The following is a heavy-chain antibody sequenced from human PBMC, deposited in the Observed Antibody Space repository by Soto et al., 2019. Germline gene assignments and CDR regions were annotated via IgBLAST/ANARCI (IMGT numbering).Heavy chain of an antibody. CDR2: INPKTGDT. CDR3: ASSSGSYSYYGMDV. V-gene: IGHV1-2*02. D-gene: IGHD1-26*01. J-gene: IGHJ6*02. Sequence: QVQLAQSGAEVKKPGASVKFSCKASGYTLTDYYIHWVRQAPGRGLEWMGWINPKTGDTYSAQNFQGRVTTTRDTSIDTGYMELSRLQSDDTAVYYCASSSGSYSYYGMDVWGQGTTLTVSS. CDR1: GYTLTDYY.